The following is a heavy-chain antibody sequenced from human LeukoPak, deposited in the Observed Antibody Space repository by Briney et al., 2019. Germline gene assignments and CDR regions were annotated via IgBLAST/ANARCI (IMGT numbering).Heavy chain of an antibody. D-gene: IGHD3-9*01. CDR2: ISAYNGNT. J-gene: IGHJ6*03. CDR3: ARLPGYDIADYYYYYMDV. V-gene: IGHV1-18*01. CDR1: GYTFTSYG. Sequence: GASVTVSCKASGYTFTSYGISWVRQAPGQGLEWMGWISAYNGNTNYAQKLQGRVTMTTDTSTSTAYMELRSLRSDDTAVYYCARLPGYDIADYYYYYMDVWGKGTTVTVPS.